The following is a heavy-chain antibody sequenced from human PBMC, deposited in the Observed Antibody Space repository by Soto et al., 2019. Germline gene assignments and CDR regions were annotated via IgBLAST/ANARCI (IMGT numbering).Heavy chain of an antibody. J-gene: IGHJ6*02. CDR3: AKDIGRWEPRGGMDV. CDR1: GFTFDDYT. V-gene: IGHV3-43*01. D-gene: IGHD1-26*01. Sequence: GGSLRLSCAASGFTFDDYTMHWVRQAPGKGLEWVSLISWDGGSTYYADSVKGRFTISRDNSKNSLYLQMNSLRTEDTALYYCAKDIGRWEPRGGMDVWGQGTTVTVSS. CDR2: ISWDGGST.